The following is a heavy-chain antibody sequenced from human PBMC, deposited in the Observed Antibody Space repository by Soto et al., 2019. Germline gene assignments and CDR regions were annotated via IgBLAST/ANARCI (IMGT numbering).Heavy chain of an antibody. Sequence: GGSLGLCCAASRVTLCNAWLNWVRQAPGKGLEWVGRIKSKTDGGTTDYAAPVKGRFTISRDDSKNTLYLQMNSLKTEDTAVYYCTTDIPSYAYKNLLYTGPMGVGWGQGTLVTVSS. CDR1: RVTLCNAW. V-gene: IGHV3-15*07. CDR3: TTDIPSYAYKNLLYTGPMGVG. CDR2: IKSKTDGGTT. J-gene: IGHJ4*02. D-gene: IGHD2-21*01.